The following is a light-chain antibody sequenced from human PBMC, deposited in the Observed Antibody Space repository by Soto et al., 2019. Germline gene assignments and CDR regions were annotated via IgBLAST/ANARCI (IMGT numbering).Light chain of an antibody. V-gene: IGLV2-14*01. Sequence: QSVLTQPASWSGSPGQSITISCTGTSGDVGGYNYVSWYQQHPGKAPKLMIYEVSNRPSGVSNRFSGSKSGNTASLTISGLQAEDEADYYRSSYTSSSTDLYVFASGPKDTV. CDR3: SSYTSSSTDLYV. CDR1: SGDVGGYNY. CDR2: EVS. J-gene: IGLJ1*01.